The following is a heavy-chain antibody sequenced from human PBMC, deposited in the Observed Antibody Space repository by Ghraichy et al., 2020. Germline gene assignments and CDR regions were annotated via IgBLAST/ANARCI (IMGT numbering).Heavy chain of an antibody. J-gene: IGHJ6*02. V-gene: IGHV1-8*01. CDR1: GYTFTSYD. Sequence: ASVKVSCKASGYTFTSYDINWVRQATGQGLEWMGWMNPNSGNTGYAQKFQGRVTMTRNTSISTAYMELSSLRSEDTAVYYCARDGLYYDFWSGRHYYYYGMDVWGQGTTVTVSS. D-gene: IGHD3-3*01. CDR3: ARDGLYYDFWSGRHYYYYGMDV. CDR2: MNPNSGNT.